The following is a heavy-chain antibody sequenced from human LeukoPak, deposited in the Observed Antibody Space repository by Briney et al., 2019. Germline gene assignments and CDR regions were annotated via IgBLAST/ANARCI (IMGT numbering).Heavy chain of an antibody. CDR3: ARGPYVNFDY. CDR2: IYYSGST. V-gene: IGHV4-59*01. Sequence: SETLSLTCTVYGGSFSGYYWSWIRQPPGKGLEWIGYIYYSGSTNYNPSLKSRVTLSVDTSKNQFSLKLSSVTAADTAVYYCARGPYVNFDYWGQGTLVTVSS. D-gene: IGHD3-16*01. J-gene: IGHJ4*02. CDR1: GGSFSGYY.